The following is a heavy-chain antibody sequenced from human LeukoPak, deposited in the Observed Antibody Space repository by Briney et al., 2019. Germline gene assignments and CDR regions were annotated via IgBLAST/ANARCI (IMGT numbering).Heavy chain of an antibody. CDR3: ARASGSAGYQPPEFFQH. CDR1: GYSFSSYG. V-gene: IGHV1-18*01. D-gene: IGHD3-10*01. CDR2: ISSYNGNT. J-gene: IGHJ1*01. Sequence: ASVKVSCKTSGYSFSSYGISWVRQTPGQGLEWMGWISSYNGNTYYSQKFQGRVTMTIDTPTGTAYMEVRSLRSDDTGMYYCARASGSAGYQPPEFFQHWGQGTLVTVSS.